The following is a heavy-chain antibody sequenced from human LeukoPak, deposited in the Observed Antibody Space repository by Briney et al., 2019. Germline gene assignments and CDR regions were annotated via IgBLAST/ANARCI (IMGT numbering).Heavy chain of an antibody. CDR1: GFTFSSYA. D-gene: IGHD3-22*01. CDR3: AKDYRRVITMIVVAFDY. V-gene: IGHV3-23*01. J-gene: IGHJ4*02. Sequence: GGSLRLSCEASGFTFSSYAMSWVRQAPGKGLEWVSVISGSGGSTYYADSVKGRFTISRDNSKNTLYLQMNSLRAEDTAVYYCAKDYRRVITMIVVAFDYWGQGTLVTVSS. CDR2: ISGSGGST.